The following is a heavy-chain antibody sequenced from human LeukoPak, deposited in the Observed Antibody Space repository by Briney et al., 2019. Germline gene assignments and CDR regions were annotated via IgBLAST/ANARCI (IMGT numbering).Heavy chain of an antibody. CDR2: IIPIFGTA. CDR1: SYTFTSYG. Sequence: SVKVSCKASSYTFTSYGISWVRQAPGQGLEWMGGIIPIFGTANYAQKFQGRVTITADKSTSTAYMELSSLRSEDTAVYYCARDWNRKPLDYWGQGTLVTVSS. V-gene: IGHV1-69*06. D-gene: IGHD1-14*01. CDR3: ARDWNRKPLDY. J-gene: IGHJ4*02.